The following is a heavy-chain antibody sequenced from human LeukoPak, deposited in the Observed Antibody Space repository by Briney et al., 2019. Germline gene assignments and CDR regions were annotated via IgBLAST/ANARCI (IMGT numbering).Heavy chain of an antibody. J-gene: IGHJ4*02. Sequence: GRSLRLSCSASGSTFSSYAMHWVRQAPGKGLEYVSATSSNGGSTYYADSVKGRFTISRDNSKNTLYLQMSSLRAEDTAVYYCVKSSKVRRPYYFDYWGQGTLVTVSS. CDR3: VKSSKVRRPYYFDY. V-gene: IGHV3-64D*06. CDR1: GSTFSSYA. CDR2: TSSNGGST.